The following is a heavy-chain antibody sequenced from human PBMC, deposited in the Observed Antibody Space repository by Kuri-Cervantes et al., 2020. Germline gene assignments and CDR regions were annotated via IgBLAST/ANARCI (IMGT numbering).Heavy chain of an antibody. CDR1: GFTFSSYW. V-gene: IGHV3-48*02. J-gene: IGHJ4*02. CDR3: ASTYYDSSGYSYFDY. Sequence: GGSLRLSCAASGFTFSSYWMSWVRQAPGKGLEWVSYISSSSSTIYYADSVKGRFTISRDNAKNSLYLQMNSLRDEDTAVYYCASTYYDSSGYSYFDYWGQGTLVTVSS. D-gene: IGHD3-22*01. CDR2: ISSSSSTI.